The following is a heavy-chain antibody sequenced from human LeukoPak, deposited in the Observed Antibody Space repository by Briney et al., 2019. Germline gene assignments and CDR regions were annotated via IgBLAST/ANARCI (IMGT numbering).Heavy chain of an antibody. CDR1: GGSISSGGYS. CDR2: IYYSGST. Sequence: PSETLSLTCAVSGGSISSGGYSWSWIRQPPGKGLEWIGYIYYSGSTYYNPSLKSRVTISVDTSKNQFSLKLSSVTAADTAVYYCARGSYGSGSYYHDAFDIWGQGTMVTVSS. D-gene: IGHD3-10*01. CDR3: ARGSYGSGSYYHDAFDI. V-gene: IGHV4-30-4*07. J-gene: IGHJ3*02.